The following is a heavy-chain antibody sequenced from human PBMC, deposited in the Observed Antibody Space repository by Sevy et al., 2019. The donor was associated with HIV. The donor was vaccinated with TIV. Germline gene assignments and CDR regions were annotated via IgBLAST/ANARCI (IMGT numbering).Heavy chain of an antibody. Sequence: GGSLRLSCAASGFTFSSYWMSWVRQAPGKGLEWVAHIKRDGTEKYYVDSVKGRFTISSDNAKSSRYLQMNSLRAEDTAVYYCARDCSSSSCLWGMDVWGQGTTVTVSS. J-gene: IGHJ6*02. CDR1: GFTFSSYW. V-gene: IGHV3-7*03. D-gene: IGHD2-2*01. CDR2: IKRDGTEK. CDR3: ARDCSSSSCLWGMDV.